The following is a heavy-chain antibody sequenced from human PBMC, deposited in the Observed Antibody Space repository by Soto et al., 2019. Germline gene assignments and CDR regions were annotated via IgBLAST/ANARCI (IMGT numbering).Heavy chain of an antibody. CDR3: ARVHGSGSYTYFDY. CDR2: ISSSTIYT. CDR1: GFTFSDYY. Sequence: GGSLTLSCAASGFTFSDYYVSWIRQAPGKGLEWVSYISSSTIYTNYADSVKGRFTISRDNAKKSLYLQMNSLRAEDTAVYYCARVHGSGSYTYFDYWGQGTLVTVSS. J-gene: IGHJ4*02. D-gene: IGHD3-10*01. V-gene: IGHV3-11*06.